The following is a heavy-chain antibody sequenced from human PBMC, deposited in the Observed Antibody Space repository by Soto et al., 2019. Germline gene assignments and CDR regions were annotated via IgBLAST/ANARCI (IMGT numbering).Heavy chain of an antibody. CDR2: INPNSGGT. D-gene: IGHD2-2*01. CDR3: ARDQGSTSFDYYYYYGMDV. J-gene: IGHJ6*02. CDR1: GYTFTGYY. Sequence: ASVKVSCKASGYTFTGYYMHWVRQAPGQGLEWMGWINPNSGGTNYAQKFQGWVTMTRDTSISTAYMELSRLRSDDTAVYYCARDQGSTSFDYYYYYGMDVWGQGTTVTVSS. V-gene: IGHV1-2*04.